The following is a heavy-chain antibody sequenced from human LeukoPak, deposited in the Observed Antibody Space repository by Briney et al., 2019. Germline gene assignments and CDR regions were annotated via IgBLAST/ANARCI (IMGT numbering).Heavy chain of an antibody. D-gene: IGHD3-3*01. CDR1: GFTFSSYA. CDR2: ISYDGSNK. CDR3: AKDFSSSREDRLPTPFDY. J-gene: IGHJ4*02. V-gene: IGHV3-30-3*01. Sequence: GGSLRLSCAASGFTFSSYAMHWVRQAPGKGLEWVAVISYDGSNKYYADSVKGRFTISRDDSKNTLYLQMNSLRAEDTAVYYCAKDFSSSREDRLPTPFDYWGQGTLVTVSS.